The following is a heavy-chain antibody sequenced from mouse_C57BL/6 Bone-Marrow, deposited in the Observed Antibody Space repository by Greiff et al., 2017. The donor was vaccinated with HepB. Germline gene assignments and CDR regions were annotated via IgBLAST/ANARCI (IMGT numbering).Heavy chain of an antibody. CDR3: ATYLRWDPYYYAMDY. D-gene: IGHD2-1*01. J-gene: IGHJ4*01. CDR1: GFSLTSYG. Sequence: QVQLQQSGPGLVQPSQSLSITCTVSGFSLTSYGVHWVRQSPGKGLEWLGVIWRGGSTDYNAAFMSRLSITKDNSKSQVFFKMNSLQADDTAIYYSATYLRWDPYYYAMDYWGQGNPVTASP. V-gene: IGHV2-5*01. CDR2: IWRGGST.